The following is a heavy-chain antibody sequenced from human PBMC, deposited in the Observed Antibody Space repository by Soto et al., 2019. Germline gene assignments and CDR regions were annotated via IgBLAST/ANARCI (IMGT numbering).Heavy chain of an antibody. CDR1: GFTFSDYY. CDR3: ARSKYSSSSGYYYYGMDV. J-gene: IGHJ6*02. CDR2: ISSSSSYT. D-gene: IGHD6-6*01. Sequence: GGSLRLSCAASGFTFSDYYMSWIRQAPGKGLEWVSYISSSSSYTNYADSVKGRFTISRDNAKNSLYLQMNSLRAEDTAVYYCARSKYSSSSGYYYYGMDVWGQGTTVTVSS. V-gene: IGHV3-11*06.